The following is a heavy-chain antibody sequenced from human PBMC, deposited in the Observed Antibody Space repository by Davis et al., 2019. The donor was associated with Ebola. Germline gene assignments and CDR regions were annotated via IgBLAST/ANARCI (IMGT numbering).Heavy chain of an antibody. CDR2: TSGYSGNT. D-gene: IGHD5-12*01. Sequence: AASVTVSCKAAGNTFPRNDVTWVRQAPGQGLACMGWTSGYSGNTNYAHKFQGRVTIPRNTSISTAYMELSSLTSEDTAVYYCARGRKVAKMGSWFDPWGQGTLVTVSS. CDR1: GNTFPRND. J-gene: IGHJ5*02. CDR3: ARGRKVAKMGSWFDP. V-gene: IGHV1-8*01.